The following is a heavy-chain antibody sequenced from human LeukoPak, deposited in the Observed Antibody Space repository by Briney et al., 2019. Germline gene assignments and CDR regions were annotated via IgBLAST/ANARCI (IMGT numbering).Heavy chain of an antibody. CDR3: ARDSAYYYDSGSSGPHYFDN. D-gene: IGHD3-10*01. J-gene: IGHJ4*02. CDR2: ISSGGTYE. V-gene: IGHV3-30*01. Sequence: GKSLRLSCAASGFTFSNYAMHWVRQAPGKGLEWVSLISSGGTYEYYADSVKGRFTISRDNSKNTLYLQLNSLRAEDTAVYYCARDSAYYYDSGSSGPHYFDNWGQGTLVTVSS. CDR1: GFTFSNYA.